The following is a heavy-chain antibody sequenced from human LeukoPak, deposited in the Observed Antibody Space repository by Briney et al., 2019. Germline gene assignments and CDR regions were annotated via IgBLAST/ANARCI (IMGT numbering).Heavy chain of an antibody. CDR2: INHSGST. CDR1: GGSFSENN. V-gene: IGHV4-34*01. CDR3: ARCSRERQYFYYYYHMDV. Sequence: SETLSLTCAVYGGSFSENNWSWVRQPPGKGLEWLGEINHSGSTSYNPSLKSRVTMSVDTSKNQFSLKLTSVTAADTAVYYCARCSRERQYFYYYYHMDVWGTGTTVTVSS. J-gene: IGHJ6*03. D-gene: IGHD1-26*01.